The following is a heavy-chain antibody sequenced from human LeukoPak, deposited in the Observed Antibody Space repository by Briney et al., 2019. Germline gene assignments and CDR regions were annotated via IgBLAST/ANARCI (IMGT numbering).Heavy chain of an antibody. CDR3: AREPLLEWLLYREFGAFDI. D-gene: IGHD3-3*01. J-gene: IGHJ3*02. CDR2: INPNSGGT. V-gene: IGHV1-2*02. Sequence: ASVKVSCKASGYTFTGYYMHWVRQAPGQGLEWMGWINPNSGGTNYAQKFQGRVTMTRDTSISTAYMELSRLRSDDTAVYYCAREPLLEWLLYREFGAFDIWGQGTMATVSS. CDR1: GYTFTGYY.